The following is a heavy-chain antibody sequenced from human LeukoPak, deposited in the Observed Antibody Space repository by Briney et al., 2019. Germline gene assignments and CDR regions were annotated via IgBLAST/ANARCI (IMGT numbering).Heavy chain of an antibody. CDR2: ISAYNGNT. Sequence: ASVKVSCKASGYTFTSYGISWVRQAPGQGLEWMGGISAYNGNTNYAQKLQGRVTMTTDTSTSTAYMELRSLRSDDTAVYYCATKGGSSTSGDYYYYYYMDVWGKGTTVTVSS. V-gene: IGHV1-18*01. CDR1: GYTFTSYG. J-gene: IGHJ6*03. D-gene: IGHD2-2*01. CDR3: ATKGGSSTSGDYYYYYYMDV.